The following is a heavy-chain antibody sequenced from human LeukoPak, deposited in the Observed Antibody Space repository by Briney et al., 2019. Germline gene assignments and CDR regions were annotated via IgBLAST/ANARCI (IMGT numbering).Heavy chain of an antibody. CDR3: AKDGGKRFGDFLYQRGPFDD. CDR2: INPNSGGT. Sequence: ASVKVSCKASGYTFTGYYMHWVRQAPGQGLEWMGWINPNSGGTNYAQKFQGRVTMTRDTSISTAYMELSRLRAEDTAVYYCAKDGGKRFGDFLYQRGPFDDWGQGTLVTVSS. V-gene: IGHV1-2*02. D-gene: IGHD3-10*01. J-gene: IGHJ4*02. CDR1: GYTFTGYY.